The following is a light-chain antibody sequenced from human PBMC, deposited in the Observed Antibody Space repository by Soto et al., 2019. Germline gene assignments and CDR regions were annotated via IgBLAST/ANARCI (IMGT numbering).Light chain of an antibody. CDR3: QQYTTSPRT. Sequence: EIVLTQSPVTLSLSPGERATLSCRASQSVSGSYLAWYQHKPGQAPRLLIYGASTRATGIPDRFSGSGSGTDFTLTISRLEPEDFAVYYCQQYTTSPRTFGQGTKVDIK. J-gene: IGKJ1*01. V-gene: IGKV3-20*01. CDR1: QSVSGSY. CDR2: GAS.